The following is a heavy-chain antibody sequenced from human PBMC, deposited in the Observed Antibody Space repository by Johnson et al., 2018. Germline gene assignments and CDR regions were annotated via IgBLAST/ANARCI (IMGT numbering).Heavy chain of an antibody. CDR1: GFTFSSYG. CDR3: ARSYCGGDCYHDYYYYGMDV. CDR2: ISYDGSNK. V-gene: IGHV3-30*03. D-gene: IGHD2-21*02. J-gene: IGHJ6*02. Sequence: QVQLVQSGGGVVQPGRSLRLSCAASGFTFSSYGMHWVRQAPGKGLEWVAVISYDGSNKYYADSEKGRFIISRDNSKNTLYLQMGSLRAEDMAWYYWARSYCGGDCYHDYYYYGMDVWGQGTTVTVSS.